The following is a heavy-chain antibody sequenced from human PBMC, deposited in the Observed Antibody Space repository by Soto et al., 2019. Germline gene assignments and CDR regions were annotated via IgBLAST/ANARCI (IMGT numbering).Heavy chain of an antibody. CDR2: TYYRSKWYN. CDR3: GTFLSTTSPDV. V-gene: IGHV6-1*01. D-gene: IGHD2-2*01. Sequence: SQTLALACGISGASVSSRSSACNFMRQSPSRGLELLGRTYYRSKWYNDYAVSVKSRITINPDTSKNQVSLHLNSVTPEDTAVYYCGTFLSTTSPDVWGEETAVTVSS. J-gene: IGHJ6*04. CDR1: GASVSSRSSA.